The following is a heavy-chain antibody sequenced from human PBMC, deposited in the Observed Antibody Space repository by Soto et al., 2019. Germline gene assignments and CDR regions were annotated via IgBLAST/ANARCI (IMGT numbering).Heavy chain of an antibody. J-gene: IGHJ5*02. CDR1: GYTFTSYG. CDR2: ISAYNGNT. D-gene: IGHD6-13*01. Sequence: ASVKVSCKASGYTFTSYGISWVRQAPGQGLEWMGWISAYNGNTNYAQKLQGRVTMTTDTSTSTAYMELRSLRSDDTAVYYCARDPRAAAGTGWFDPWGQGTLVTVSS. V-gene: IGHV1-18*01. CDR3: ARDPRAAAGTGWFDP.